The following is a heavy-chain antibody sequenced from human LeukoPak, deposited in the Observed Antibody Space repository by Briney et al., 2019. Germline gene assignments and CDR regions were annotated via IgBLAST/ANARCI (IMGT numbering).Heavy chain of an antibody. CDR2: IYSGGST. V-gene: IGHV3-53*01. D-gene: IGHD3-10*01. J-gene: IGHJ6*02. CDR3: ARDQILWFGESSGYYYGMDV. Sequence: GGSLRLSCEASGFTVSSNYMSWVRQAPGKGLEWVSVIYSGGSTYYADSVKSRFTISRDNSKNTLYLQMNSLRAEDTAVYYCARDQILWFGESSGYYYGMDVWGQGTTVTVSS. CDR1: GFTVSSNY.